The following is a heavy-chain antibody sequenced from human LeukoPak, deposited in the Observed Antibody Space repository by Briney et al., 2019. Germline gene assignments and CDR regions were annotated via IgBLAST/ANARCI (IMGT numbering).Heavy chain of an antibody. V-gene: IGHV4-34*01. CDR1: GVSFSGYY. J-gene: IGHJ3*02. Sequence: PSETLSLTCAVYGVSFSGYYWSWIRQPPGKGLEWIGEINHSGSTNYNPSLKSRVTISVDTSKNQFSLKLSSVTAADTAVYYCARGSELLPNIWGQGTMVTVSS. D-gene: IGHD1-26*01. CDR3: ARGSELLPNI. CDR2: INHSGST.